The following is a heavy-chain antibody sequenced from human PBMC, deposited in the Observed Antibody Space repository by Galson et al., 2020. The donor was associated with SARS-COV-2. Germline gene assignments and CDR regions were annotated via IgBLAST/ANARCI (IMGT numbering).Heavy chain of an antibody. CDR2: IYYSGST. CDR3: ARAIGSYYVL. V-gene: IGHV4-59*01. J-gene: IGHJ4*02. D-gene: IGHD1-26*01. Sequence: ASETLSLTCTVSGGSISSYYWSWIRQPPGKGLEWIGYIYYSGSTNYNPSLKSRVTISVDTSKNQFSLKLSSVTAADTAVYYCARAIGSYYVLWGQGTLVTVSS. CDR1: GGSISSYY.